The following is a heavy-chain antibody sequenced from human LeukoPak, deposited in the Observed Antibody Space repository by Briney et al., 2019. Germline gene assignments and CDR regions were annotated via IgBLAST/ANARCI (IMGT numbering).Heavy chain of an antibody. V-gene: IGHV3-23*01. J-gene: IGHJ4*02. CDR2: ISGSGGST. CDR3: AKDKGSSGWYTSFGY. D-gene: IGHD6-19*01. CDR1: GFTFSSYA. Sequence: GGSLRLSCAASGFTFSSYAMSWVRQAPGKGLEWVSAISGSGGSTYYADSVKGRFTISRDNSKNTLYLQMNSLRAEDTAVYYCAKDKGSSGWYTSFGYWGQGTLVTVSS.